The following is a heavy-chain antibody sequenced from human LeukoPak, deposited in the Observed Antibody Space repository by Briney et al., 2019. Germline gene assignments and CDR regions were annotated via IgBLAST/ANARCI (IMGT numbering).Heavy chain of an antibody. J-gene: IGHJ3*02. Sequence: SETLSLTCTVSGGSISSYYWSWIRQPAGKGLEWIGRIYTSGSTNYNPSFKSRVTMSVDTSKNQFSLKLSSVTAADTAVYYCARGRRDGYNLDAFDIWGQGTMVTVSS. CDR2: IYTSGST. CDR3: ARGRRDGYNLDAFDI. CDR1: GGSISSYY. D-gene: IGHD5-24*01. V-gene: IGHV4-4*07.